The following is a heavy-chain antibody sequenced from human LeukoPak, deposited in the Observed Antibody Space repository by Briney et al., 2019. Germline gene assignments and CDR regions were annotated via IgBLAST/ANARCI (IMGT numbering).Heavy chain of an antibody. CDR2: IRSKAYGGTT. CDR1: GFTFGDYA. D-gene: IGHD2-2*01. CDR3: TLGCSSTSCNNWFDP. J-gene: IGHJ5*02. Sequence: GGSLRLSCTASGFTFGDYAMSWFRQAPGKGLEWVGFIRSKAYGGTTEYAASVKGRFTISRDDSKSIAYLQMNSLKTEDTAVYYCTLGCSSTSCNNWFDPWAREPWSPSPQ. V-gene: IGHV3-49*03.